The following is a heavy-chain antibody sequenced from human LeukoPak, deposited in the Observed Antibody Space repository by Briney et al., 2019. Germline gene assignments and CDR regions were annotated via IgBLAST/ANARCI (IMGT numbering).Heavy chain of an antibody. CDR3: ARGRHDITMIVVVMTSVSYYLDV. D-gene: IGHD3-22*01. V-gene: IGHV4-59*11. J-gene: IGHJ6*03. CDR1: GGSISSHY. Sequence: SETLSLTCTVSGGSISSHYWSWIRQPPGKGLEWIGYIYYSGSTYYNPSLKSQLTISVDTSKNQFSLKLRSVTAADTAVYYCARGRHDITMIVVVMTSVSYYLDVWGKGTTVTVS. CDR2: IYYSGST.